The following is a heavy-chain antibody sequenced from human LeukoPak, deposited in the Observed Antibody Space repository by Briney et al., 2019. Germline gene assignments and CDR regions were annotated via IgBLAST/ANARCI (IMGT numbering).Heavy chain of an antibody. CDR1: GFTFDDYA. J-gene: IGHJ3*02. D-gene: IGHD5-18*01. V-gene: IGHV3-9*01. CDR2: ISWNSGSI. Sequence: RSLRLSCAASGFTFDDYAMHWVRQAPGKGLEWVSGISWNSGSIGYADSVKGRFTISRDNAKNSLYLQMNSLRAEDTALYYCAKDIGAYSYGYNAFDIWGQGTMVTVSS. CDR3: AKDIGAYSYGYNAFDI.